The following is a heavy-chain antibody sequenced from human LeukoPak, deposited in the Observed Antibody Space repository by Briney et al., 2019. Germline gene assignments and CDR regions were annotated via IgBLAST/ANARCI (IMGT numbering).Heavy chain of an antibody. CDR1: GFTFSSYA. CDR3: AKDREVAATLYAEYFQH. CDR2: ISGSGGST. D-gene: IGHD2-15*01. Sequence: GGSLRLSCAASGFTFSSYAMSWVRQAPGKGLEWVSAISGSGGSTYYADSVKGRFTISRDNSKNTLYLQRNSLRAEDTAVYYCAKDREVAATLYAEYFQHWGQGTLVTVSS. V-gene: IGHV3-23*01. J-gene: IGHJ1*01.